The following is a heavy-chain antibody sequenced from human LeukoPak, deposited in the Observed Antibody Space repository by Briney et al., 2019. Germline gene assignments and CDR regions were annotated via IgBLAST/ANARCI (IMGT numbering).Heavy chain of an antibody. V-gene: IGHV4-31*03. CDR1: GGSISSGGYY. CDR2: IYYSGST. D-gene: IGHD3-10*01. Sequence: SETLSLTCTVSGGSISSGGYYWSWIRQHPGKGLEWIGYIYYSGSTYYNPSLKSRVTISVDTSKNQFSLKLSSVTAADTAVYYCARGSTITMVDYWGQGTLVTVSS. CDR3: ARGSTITMVDY. J-gene: IGHJ4*02.